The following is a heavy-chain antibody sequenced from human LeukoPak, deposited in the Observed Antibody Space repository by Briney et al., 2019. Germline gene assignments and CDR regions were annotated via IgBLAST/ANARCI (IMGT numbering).Heavy chain of an antibody. CDR1: GFTFSSYT. D-gene: IGHD2-2*02. CDR3: AKGNSASCYTPFDF. Sequence: GGSLRLSCAASGFTFSSYTMGWVRQAAGKGLEWVSTICDSGDGTYYAESMKGRFTISRDNSKNTLFLQMNSLRAEDTAVYFCAKGNSASCYTPFDFWGQGTLVTVS. V-gene: IGHV3-23*01. J-gene: IGHJ4*02. CDR2: ICDSGDGT.